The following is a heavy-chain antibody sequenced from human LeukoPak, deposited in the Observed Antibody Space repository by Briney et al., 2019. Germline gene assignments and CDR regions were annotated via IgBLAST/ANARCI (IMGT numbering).Heavy chain of an antibody. CDR1: GGSISSYY. CDR3: ARGDESAYPGLPIDY. V-gene: IGHV4-59*01. CDR2: IYYSGST. Sequence: PSETLSLTCTVSGGSISSYYWSWIRQPPGKGLEWIGYIYYSGSTNYNPSLKSRVTISVDTSKNQFSLKLSSVTAADTAVYYCARGDESAYPGLPIDYWGQGTLVTVSS. D-gene: IGHD4-11*01. J-gene: IGHJ4*02.